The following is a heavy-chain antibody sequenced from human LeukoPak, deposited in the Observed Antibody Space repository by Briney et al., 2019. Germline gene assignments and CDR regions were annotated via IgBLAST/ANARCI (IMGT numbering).Heavy chain of an antibody. CDR3: ARSRGAKPVFDY. V-gene: IGHV4-59*01. CDR2: IYYSGST. Sequence: SETLSLTCTVSGGSISSYYWSWIRQPPGKGLEWIGYIYYSGSTNYNPSLKSRVTISVDTSRNQFSLKLSSVTAEDTAVYYCARSRGAKPVFDYWGQGTLVTVSS. J-gene: IGHJ4*02. CDR1: GGSISSYY.